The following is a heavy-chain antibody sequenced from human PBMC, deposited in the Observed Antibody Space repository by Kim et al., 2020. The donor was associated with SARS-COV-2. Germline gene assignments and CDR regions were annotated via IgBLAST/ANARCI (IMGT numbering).Heavy chain of an antibody. CDR1: GFTFSSYA. D-gene: IGHD2-2*01. Sequence: GGSLRLSCAASGFTFSSYAMSWVRQAPGKGLEWVSSISTSGGSTYYADSVKGRFTISRDNSKNTLYMEMNSLRVEDTAVYYCAKDRGVAAATIFDYWGQGTLVTVSS. CDR2: ISTSGGST. J-gene: IGHJ4*02. CDR3: AKDRGVAAATIFDY. V-gene: IGHV3-23*01.